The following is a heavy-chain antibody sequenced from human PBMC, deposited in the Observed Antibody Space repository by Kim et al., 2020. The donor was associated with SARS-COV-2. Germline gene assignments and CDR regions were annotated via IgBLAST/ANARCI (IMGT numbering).Heavy chain of an antibody. Sequence: GSLRLSCAASGFTFSSYAMHWVRQTPGRGLEWVAVISYDGRSQYYADSVKGRFTISRDNSKNMLYLQMNSLRAEDTAVYYCARDRDCAITSCYNAFDCWGQGTLVTVSS. CDR2: ISYDGRSQ. CDR1: GFTFSSYA. J-gene: IGHJ4*02. V-gene: IGHV3-30*04. D-gene: IGHD2-2*02. CDR3: ARDRDCAITSCYNAFDC.